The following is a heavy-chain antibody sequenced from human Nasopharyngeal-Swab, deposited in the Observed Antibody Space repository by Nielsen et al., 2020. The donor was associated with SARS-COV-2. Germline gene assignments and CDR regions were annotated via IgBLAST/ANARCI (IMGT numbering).Heavy chain of an antibody. Sequence: GGSLRLSCAASGFTFSSYAMHWVRQAPGKGLEWVAVISYDGSNKYYADSVKGRFIISRDNSKNTLYLQMNSLRAEDTAVYYCARERVAWIVVVVAGREFDPWGQGTLVTVSS. CDR3: ARERVAWIVVVVAGREFDP. D-gene: IGHD2-15*01. CDR1: GFTFSSYA. J-gene: IGHJ5*02. V-gene: IGHV3-30-3*01. CDR2: ISYDGSNK.